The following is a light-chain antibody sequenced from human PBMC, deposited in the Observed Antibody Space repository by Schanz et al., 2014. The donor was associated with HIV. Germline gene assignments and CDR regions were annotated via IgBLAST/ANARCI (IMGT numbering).Light chain of an antibody. V-gene: IGLV1-40*01. CDR2: GNN. CDR1: SSNIGAGYD. J-gene: IGLJ1*01. CDR3: QSSDTSLSAV. Sequence: QSVLTQPPSVSGAPGQRVTISCTGSSSNIGAGYDVHWYKQLPETAPKLLMFGNNNRPSGVPHRYSGSKSGTSASLAITGLQAEDEGDYYCQSSDTSLSAVFGTGTKVTVL.